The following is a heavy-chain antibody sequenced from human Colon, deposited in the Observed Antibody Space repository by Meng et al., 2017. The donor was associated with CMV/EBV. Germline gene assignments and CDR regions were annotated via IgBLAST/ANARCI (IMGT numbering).Heavy chain of an antibody. CDR3: ARGRWGP. D-gene: IGHD4-23*01. CDR1: GFTFSSYE. V-gene: IGHV3-48*03. J-gene: IGHJ5*02. CDR2: IDSDGTIK. Sequence: GGSLRLSCTTSGFTFSSYEMNWVCQTPEKGLEWIAHIDSDGTIKYYAESVKGRFTISRDNAKDSLYLQMNSLRADDTALYYCARGRWGPWGHGTLVTVSS.